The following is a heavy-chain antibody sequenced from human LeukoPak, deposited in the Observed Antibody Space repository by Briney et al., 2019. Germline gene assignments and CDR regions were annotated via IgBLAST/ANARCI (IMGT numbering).Heavy chain of an antibody. D-gene: IGHD5-18*01. CDR1: TFTFSQYG. CDR3: ARASRGYSSNFDY. CDR2: IRSDGSDK. Sequence: GGSLRLSCTPSTFTFSQYGMNWVRQAPGKGLEWVAFIRSDGSDKYYADSVKGRFTISRDNSKNTLYLQMNSLRAEDTAVYYCARASRGYSSNFDYWGQGTLVTVSS. J-gene: IGHJ4*02. V-gene: IGHV3-30*02.